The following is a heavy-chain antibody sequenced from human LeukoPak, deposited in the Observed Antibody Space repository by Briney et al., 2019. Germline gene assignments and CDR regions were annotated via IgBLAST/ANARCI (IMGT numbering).Heavy chain of an antibody. J-gene: IGHJ1*01. D-gene: IGHD6-19*01. V-gene: IGHV4-59*01. CDR1: GGSISSYY. CDR2: LHYSGST. CDR3: ARGGWYPESFQH. Sequence: SETLSLTCTVSGGSISSYYWSWIRQPPGKGLEWIGYLHYSGSTNYNPSLKSRVTISADTSKNQFSLKLSSVTAADTAVYYCARGGWYPESFQHWGQGALVTVSS.